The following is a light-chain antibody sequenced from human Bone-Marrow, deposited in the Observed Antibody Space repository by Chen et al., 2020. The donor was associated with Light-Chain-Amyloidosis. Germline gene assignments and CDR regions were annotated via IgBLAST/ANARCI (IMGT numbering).Light chain of an antibody. J-gene: IGKJ3*01. Sequence: DVVMTQSPLSLPVTLGQPASISCRSSQSLVHSNGNTYLNWFQQRPGQSPRRLIYQVSNRDSGVPDRCSGSGSGTDFTLKISKVEAEDGGVYYCMQGTHWPPFTFGPGTKVDIK. CDR1: QSLVHSNGNTY. V-gene: IGKV2-30*02. CDR2: QVS. CDR3: MQGTHWPPFT.